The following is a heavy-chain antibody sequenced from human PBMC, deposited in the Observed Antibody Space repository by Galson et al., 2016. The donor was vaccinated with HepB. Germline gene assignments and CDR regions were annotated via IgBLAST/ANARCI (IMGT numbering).Heavy chain of an antibody. J-gene: IGHJ4*02. V-gene: IGHV3-23*01. D-gene: IGHD2-21*02. CDR3: SKRRGAGDDFEF. CDR2: ISASGVGT. CDR1: GFTFSSYA. Sequence: SLRLSCAASGFTFSSYAMGWVRQAPGKGLEWVAAISASGVGTNYADSVTGRFTISRDNSQNIMYLQMNSRRGEDTAIFYCSKRRGAGDDFEFWGPGTQVTVSS.